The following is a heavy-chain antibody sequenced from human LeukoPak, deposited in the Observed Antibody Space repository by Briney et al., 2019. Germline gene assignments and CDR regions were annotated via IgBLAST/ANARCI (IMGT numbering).Heavy chain of an antibody. D-gene: IGHD2-2*01. V-gene: IGHV4-59*12. CDR1: GGSLINYY. CDR2: IYYSGST. J-gene: IGHJ4*02. CDR3: ARTRTSSFLFDY. Sequence: SETLSLTCTVSGGSLINYYWSWIRQPPRKGLEWIGYIYYSGSTNYNPSLKSRVTISVDTSKNQFSLKLSSVTAADTAVYYCARTRTSSFLFDYWGQGTLVTVSS.